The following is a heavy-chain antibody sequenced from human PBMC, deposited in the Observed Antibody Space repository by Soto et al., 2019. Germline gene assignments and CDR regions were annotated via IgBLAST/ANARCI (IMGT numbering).Heavy chain of an antibody. V-gene: IGHV1-18*04. CDR1: GYTFTSYG. D-gene: IGHD3-22*01. Sequence: GASVKVSCKASGYTFTSYGISWVRQAPGQGLEWMGWISAYNGNTNSTQKLQGRVTMTTDTSTSTAYMELRSLRSDDTAVYYCARVVENYDSSGYPFDYYYYAMDVWGQGTTVTVSS. CDR3: ARVVENYDSSGYPFDYYYYAMDV. CDR2: ISAYNGNT. J-gene: IGHJ6*02.